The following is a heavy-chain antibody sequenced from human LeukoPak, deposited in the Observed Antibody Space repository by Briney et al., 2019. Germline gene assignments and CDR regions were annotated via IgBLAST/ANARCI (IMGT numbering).Heavy chain of an antibody. Sequence: SQTLSLTCTVSGGSISSGGYYWSWIRQHPGKGLEWIGYIYYSGSTYYDPSLKSRVTISVDTSKNQFSLKLSSVTAADTAVYYCARTVAATLDYWGQGTLVTVSS. CDR3: ARTVAATLDY. CDR2: IYYSGST. J-gene: IGHJ4*02. CDR1: GGSISSGGYY. D-gene: IGHD2-15*01. V-gene: IGHV4-31*03.